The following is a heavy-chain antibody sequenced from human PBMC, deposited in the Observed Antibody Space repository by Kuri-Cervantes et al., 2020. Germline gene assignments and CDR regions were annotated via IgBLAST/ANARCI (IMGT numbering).Heavy chain of an antibody. D-gene: IGHD3-10*01. CDR1: GFTFDDYA. V-gene: IGHV3-9*01. CDR2: ISWNSGSI. Sequence: SLKISCAASGFTFDDYAMHWVRQAPGKGLEWVSGISWNSGSIGYADSVKGRFTISRDNSKNTLYLQMNSLRAEDTAVYYCARGAGSLDSGRIWGQGTLVTVSS. J-gene: IGHJ4*02. CDR3: ARGAGSLDSGRI.